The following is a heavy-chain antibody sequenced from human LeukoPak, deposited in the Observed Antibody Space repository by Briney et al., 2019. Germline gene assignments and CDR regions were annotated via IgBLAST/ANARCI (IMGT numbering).Heavy chain of an antibody. CDR3: ARDQDYYGSGSYHRLDTTGLDY. V-gene: IGHV1-8*02. CDR1: GYTFTSYD. CDR2: MNPNSGNT. Sequence: ASVKVSCKASGYTFTSYDINWVRQATGQGLEWMGWMNPNSGNTGYAQKFQGRVTMTRDMSTSAVYMELSSLRSEDTAVYYCARDQDYYGSGSYHRLDTTGLDYWGQGTLVTVSS. J-gene: IGHJ4*02. D-gene: IGHD3-10*01.